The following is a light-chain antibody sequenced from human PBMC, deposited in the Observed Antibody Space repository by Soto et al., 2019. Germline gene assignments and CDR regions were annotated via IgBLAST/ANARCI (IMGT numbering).Light chain of an antibody. CDR1: SSDVGSYNL. Sequence: HSVLTQPASVSGSPGQSITISCTGTSSDVGSYNLVSWYQQHPGKAPKLMIYEVSKRPSGVSNRFSGSKSGNTASLTISGLQAEDEADYYCCSYAGSSLVVFGGGTKLTVL. CDR2: EVS. CDR3: CSYAGSSLVV. J-gene: IGLJ2*01. V-gene: IGLV2-23*02.